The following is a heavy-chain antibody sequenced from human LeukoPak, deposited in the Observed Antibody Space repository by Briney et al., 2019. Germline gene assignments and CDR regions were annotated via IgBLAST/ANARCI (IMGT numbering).Heavy chain of an antibody. D-gene: IGHD3-10*01. Sequence: SETLSLTCAVYGGSFSGYYWSWIRQPPGKGLEWIGEINHSGSTNYNPSLKSRVTISVDTSKNQFSLKLSSVTAADTAVYYCARGRSYYGSGSYYKDWGQGTLVTVSS. J-gene: IGHJ4*02. V-gene: IGHV4-34*01. CDR1: GGSFSGYY. CDR3: ARGRSYYGSGSYYKD. CDR2: INHSGST.